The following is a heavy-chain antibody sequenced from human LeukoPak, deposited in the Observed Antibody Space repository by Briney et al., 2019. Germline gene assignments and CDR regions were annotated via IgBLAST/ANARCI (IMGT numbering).Heavy chain of an antibody. CDR1: GFTFSSYS. CDR2: ISSSSSTI. J-gene: IGHJ4*02. Sequence: PGGSLRLSCAASGFTFSSYSMNWVRQAPGKGLEWVSYISSSSSTIYYADSVKGRFTISRDNAKNSLYLQMNSLRAEDTAVYYCAKEGGYYYDSNFDYWGQGTLVTVSS. V-gene: IGHV3-48*01. CDR3: AKEGGYYYDSNFDY. D-gene: IGHD3-22*01.